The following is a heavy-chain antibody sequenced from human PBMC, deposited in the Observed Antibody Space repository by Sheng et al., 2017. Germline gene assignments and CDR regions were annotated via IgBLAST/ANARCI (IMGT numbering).Heavy chain of an antibody. Sequence: QVQLVQSGAEVKKPGSSVKVSCKASGGTFSSYTISWVRQAPGQGLEWMGRIIPILGIANYAQKFQGRVTITADKSTSTAYMELSSLRSEDTAVYYCARMDLESRIDYWGQGTPGHRLL. CDR2: IIPILGIA. V-gene: IGHV1-69*02. CDR1: GGTFSSYT. D-gene: IGHD2-2*03. J-gene: IGHJ4*02. CDR3: ARMDLESRIDY.